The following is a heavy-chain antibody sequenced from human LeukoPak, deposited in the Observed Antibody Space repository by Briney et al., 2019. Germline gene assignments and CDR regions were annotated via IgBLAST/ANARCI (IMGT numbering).Heavy chain of an antibody. CDR2: IIPIFGTA. V-gene: IGHV1-69*05. CDR3: ARLFRRVGSSGYLYYFDY. D-gene: IGHD3-22*01. J-gene: IGHJ4*02. Sequence: SVKVSCKASGGTFSSYAISWVRQAPGQGLEWMGGIIPIFGTANYAQKFQGRVTITTDESTSTAYMELSSLRSEDTAEYYCARLFRRVGSSGYLYYFDYWGQGTLVTVSS. CDR1: GGTFSSYA.